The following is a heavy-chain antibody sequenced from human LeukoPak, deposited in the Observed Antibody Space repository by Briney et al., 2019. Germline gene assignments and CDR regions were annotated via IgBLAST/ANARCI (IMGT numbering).Heavy chain of an antibody. J-gene: IGHJ6*03. V-gene: IGHV3-20*04. CDR3: ARAYSSGWYGSMDV. D-gene: IGHD6-19*01. Sequence: GGSLRLSCAASGFTFDDYGMSWVRQAPGKGLEWVSGINWNGGNTGYADSVKGRFTISRDNAKNSLYLQMNSLRAEDTALYYCARAYSSGWYGSMDVWGKGTTVTVSS. CDR1: GFTFDDYG. CDR2: INWNGGNT.